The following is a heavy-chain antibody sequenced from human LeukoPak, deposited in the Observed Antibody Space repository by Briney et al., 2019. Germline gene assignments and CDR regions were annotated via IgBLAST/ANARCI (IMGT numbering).Heavy chain of an antibody. CDR3: ARGGSRDRFDY. CDR2: IYYSGST. J-gene: IGHJ4*02. V-gene: IGHV4-59*01. D-gene: IGHD3-10*01. Sequence: SETLSLTCTVSGGSISSYYWSWIRQPPGKGLEWIGYIYYSGSTNYNPSLKSRVTISVDTSKNQFSLKLSSVTAADTAVYYCARGGSRDRFDYWGQGTLVTVSS. CDR1: GGSISSYY.